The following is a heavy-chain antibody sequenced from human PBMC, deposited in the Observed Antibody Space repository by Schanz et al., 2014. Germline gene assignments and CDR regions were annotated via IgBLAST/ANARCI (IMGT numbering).Heavy chain of an antibody. CDR3: ARNRGSGGQNWYFDL. J-gene: IGHJ2*01. CDR2: IGSSSSRI. D-gene: IGHD1-26*01. CDR1: RFTVTNAW. V-gene: IGHV3-48*01. Sequence: EVQLLESGGGLVQPGGSLTLSCAASRFTVTNAWMSWVRQAPGKGLEWISYIGSSSSRIDHADSVKGRFTISRDNAKNSLYLQMNSLRAEDTAVYYCARNRGSGGQNWYFDLWGRGTLVTVSS.